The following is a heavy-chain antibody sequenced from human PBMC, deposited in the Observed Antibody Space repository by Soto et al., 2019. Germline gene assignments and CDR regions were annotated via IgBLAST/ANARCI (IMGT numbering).Heavy chain of an antibody. Sequence: GGSLRLSCAASGFTFTRYSMNWVRQAPGKGLEWVSSISSTTNYIYYGDSMKGRFTISRDNAKSSLYLEMNSLRAEDTAVYYCARESEDLTSNFDYWGQGTLVTVSS. J-gene: IGHJ4*02. CDR2: ISSTTNYI. CDR3: ARESEDLTSNFDY. V-gene: IGHV3-21*06. CDR1: GFTFTRYS.